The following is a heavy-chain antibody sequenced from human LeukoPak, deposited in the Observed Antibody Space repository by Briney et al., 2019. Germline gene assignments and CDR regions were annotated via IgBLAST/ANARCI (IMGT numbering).Heavy chain of an antibody. CDR1: GFTFSSYS. Sequence: GGSLRLSCAASGFTFSSYSMNWVRQAPGKGLEWVSSISSSSSYIYYADSVKGRFTISRDNAKNSLYLQMNSLRAEDTAVYYCARAPGISGSYFDYWGQGTLVTVSS. CDR3: ARAPGISGSYFDY. J-gene: IGHJ4*02. V-gene: IGHV3-21*01. CDR2: ISSSSSYI. D-gene: IGHD1-26*01.